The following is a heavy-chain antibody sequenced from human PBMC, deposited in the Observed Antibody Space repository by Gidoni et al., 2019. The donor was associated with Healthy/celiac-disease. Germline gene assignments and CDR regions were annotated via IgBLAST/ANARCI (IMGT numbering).Heavy chain of an antibody. CDR3: AHSGFQGGYCSSTSCYEGWYFDY. D-gene: IGHD2-2*01. Sequence: QITLKESGPTLVKPTQTLTLTCTFSGFSLSTSGVGVGWLRQPPGKALEWLALIYWDDDKRYSPSLKSRLTITKDTSKNQVVLTMTNMDPVDTATYYCAHSGFQGGYCSSTSCYEGWYFDYWGQGTLVTVSS. CDR1: GFSLSTSGVG. V-gene: IGHV2-5*02. CDR2: IYWDDDK. J-gene: IGHJ4*02.